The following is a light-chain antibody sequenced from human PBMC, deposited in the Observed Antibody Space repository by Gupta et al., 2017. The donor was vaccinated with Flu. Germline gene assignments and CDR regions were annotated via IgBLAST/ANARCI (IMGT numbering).Light chain of an antibody. CDR3: QQSSDLPWT. Sequence: EIVLTQSPDFQSVTPKEKVTITCRASQNIGGALHWYQQKPDQSPKLLIKYASQSFSGVPSRFSGSGSGTDFTLTINSLEPEDAATYYCQQSSDLPWTFGQWTKVEIK. J-gene: IGKJ1*01. CDR1: QNIGGA. CDR2: YAS. V-gene: IGKV6-21*01.